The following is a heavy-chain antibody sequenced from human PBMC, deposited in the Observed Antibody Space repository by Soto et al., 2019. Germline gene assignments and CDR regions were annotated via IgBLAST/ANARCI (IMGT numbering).Heavy chain of an antibody. CDR3: ARDYYGDLLGYGAFVI. CDR1: GYTFTGYY. J-gene: IGHJ3*02. Sequence: QVQLVQSGAEVKKPGASVKVSCKASGYTFTGYYMHWVRQAPGQGLEWMGWIKPNSGGTNYAQRFHGWVTMSRDSSINTAYMGLSRLRSDDTSVYYCARDYYGDLLGYGAFVIWGEGKMVTVSS. D-gene: IGHD4-17*01. V-gene: IGHV1-2*04. CDR2: IKPNSGGT.